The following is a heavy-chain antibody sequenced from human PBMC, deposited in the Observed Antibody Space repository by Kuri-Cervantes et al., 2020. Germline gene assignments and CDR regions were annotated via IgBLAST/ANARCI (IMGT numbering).Heavy chain of an antibody. Sequence: GESLKISCAASGFTFRSYAMSWVRQAPGKGLVWVSGISSGGGATHSADSVKGRFTISRDNAKKSLYLQMNSLRAEDTAVYYCARDLYDSSGYYRSVGDAFDIWGQGTLVTVSS. CDR3: ARDLYDSSGYYRSVGDAFDI. V-gene: IGHV3-48*04. CDR2: ISSGGGAT. J-gene: IGHJ3*02. D-gene: IGHD3-22*01. CDR1: GFTFRSYA.